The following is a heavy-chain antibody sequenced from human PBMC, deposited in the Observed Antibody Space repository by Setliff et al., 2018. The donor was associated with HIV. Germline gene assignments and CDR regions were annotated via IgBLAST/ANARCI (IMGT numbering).Heavy chain of an antibody. D-gene: IGHD4-17*01. CDR2: IYSTGST. CDR1: GASITSHY. J-gene: IGHJ4*02. CDR3: AKGAGFYGDYTFDY. Sequence: ETLSLTCTVSGASITSHYWSWIRQSPGRELEWIGYIYSTGSTNYNPSLQSRVSIPMDASKNKFSLKVTSVTSADTAVYYCAKGAGFYGDYTFDYWGQGNLVTVSS. V-gene: IGHV4-59*11.